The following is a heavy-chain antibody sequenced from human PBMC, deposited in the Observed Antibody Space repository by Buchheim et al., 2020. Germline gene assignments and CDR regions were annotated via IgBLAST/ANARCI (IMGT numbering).Heavy chain of an antibody. Sequence: QVQLQESGPGQVKPSQTLSLTCAVSGGSISSGGYSWSWIRQPPGKGLEWIGYIYYSGNTYSSPSLKRRVTMSVNTSKNQFSLKLTSVTAADTAVYYCARGRTPIDYWGQGTL. CDR3: ARGRTPIDY. CDR1: GGSISSGGYS. D-gene: IGHD1-14*01. CDR2: IYYSGNT. V-gene: IGHV4-30-4*07. J-gene: IGHJ4*02.